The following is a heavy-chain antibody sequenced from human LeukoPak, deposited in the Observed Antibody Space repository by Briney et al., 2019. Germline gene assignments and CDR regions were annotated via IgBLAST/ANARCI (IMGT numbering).Heavy chain of an antibody. Sequence: GASVKVSCKASGYTFTGYYMHWVRQAPGQGLEWMGWINPNSGGTNYAQKFQGRVTMTRDTSITTAYMELSRLRSDDTAVFYCAVIDSYGHIPIDYWGQGTLVTVSS. CDR3: AVIDSYGHIPIDY. V-gene: IGHV1-2*02. D-gene: IGHD5-18*01. CDR2: INPNSGGT. J-gene: IGHJ4*02. CDR1: GYTFTGYY.